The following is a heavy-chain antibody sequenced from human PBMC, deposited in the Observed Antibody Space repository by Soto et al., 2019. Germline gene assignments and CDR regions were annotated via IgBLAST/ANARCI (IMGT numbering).Heavy chain of an antibody. CDR1: GYTFTDYY. Sequence: QVQLVQSVAEVKKPGASVKVSCKASGYTFTDYYIHWVRQAPGQGLECMGWINGNSGGTGYAQKFQGRVTLTRATSMSTAYTELTRLRSDATAVYFCARDHVGDMSSCDIWGQGTMVTVSS. CDR3: ARDHVGDMSSCDI. J-gene: IGHJ3*02. D-gene: IGHD3-16*01. V-gene: IGHV1-2*02. CDR2: INGNSGGT.